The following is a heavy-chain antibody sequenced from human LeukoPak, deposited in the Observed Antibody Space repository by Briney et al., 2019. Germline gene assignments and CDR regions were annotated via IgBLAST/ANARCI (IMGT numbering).Heavy chain of an antibody. CDR1: GSTFSSHY. V-gene: IGHV1-46*01. Sequence: ASVKVSCKASGSTFSSHYMHWVRQAPGQGLEWMGIINPSAGTTMYAQKFQGRVTMTRDTSTSTVYMELSSLTSEDTTAYYCARSTSYYFDHWGQGNLVTVSS. J-gene: IGHJ4*02. CDR2: INPSAGTT. CDR3: ARSTSYYFDH. D-gene: IGHD1-1*01.